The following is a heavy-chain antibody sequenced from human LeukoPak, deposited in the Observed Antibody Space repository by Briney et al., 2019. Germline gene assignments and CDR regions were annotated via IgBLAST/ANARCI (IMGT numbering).Heavy chain of an antibody. V-gene: IGHV4-34*01. Sequence: SETLSLTCAVYGGSFSGYYWSWIRQPPGKGLEWIGEINHSGSTNYNPSLKSRVTISVDTSKNQFSLKLSSVTAADTAVYYCARGSDYGDDYWGRGTLVTVSS. CDR3: ARGSDYGDDY. CDR2: INHSGST. J-gene: IGHJ4*02. CDR1: GGSFSGYY. D-gene: IGHD4-17*01.